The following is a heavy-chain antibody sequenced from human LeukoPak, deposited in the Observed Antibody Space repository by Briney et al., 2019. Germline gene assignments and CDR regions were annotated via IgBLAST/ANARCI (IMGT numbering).Heavy chain of an antibody. CDR3: ARAMARNYYYYGMDV. J-gene: IGHJ6*02. D-gene: IGHD2-8*01. CDR1: GFTFSSYA. CDR2: ISYDGSNK. Sequence: GGSLRLSCAASGFTFSSYAMHWVRQAPGKGLEWVAVISYDGSNKYYADSVKGRFTISRDNSKNTLYLQMTSLRAEDTAVYYCARAMARNYYYYGMDVWGQGTTVTVSS. V-gene: IGHV3-30-3*01.